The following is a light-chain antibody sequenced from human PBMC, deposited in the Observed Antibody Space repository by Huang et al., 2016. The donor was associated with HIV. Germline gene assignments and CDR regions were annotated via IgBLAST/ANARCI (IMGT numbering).Light chain of an antibody. CDR1: QTVTNNY. CDR3: QQFGSSPPYS. CDR2: GAS. J-gene: IGKJ2*03. Sequence: IVLTQSPDPLSLSPGERATLSCRASQTVTNNYLAWYQQRPGQAPRLLIYGASTRATGIPDRFIGSGSGTDFTLTISRLEPKDFVVYYCQQFGSSPPYSFGQGTKLEIK. V-gene: IGKV3-20*01.